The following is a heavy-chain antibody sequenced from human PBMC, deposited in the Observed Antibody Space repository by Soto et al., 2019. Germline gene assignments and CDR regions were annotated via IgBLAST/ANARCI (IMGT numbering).Heavy chain of an antibody. CDR2: ITPFNGNT. CDR1: GYTFTYRY. D-gene: IGHD6-13*01. Sequence: ASVKVSCKASGYTFTYRYLHWVRQAPGQALEWMGWITPFNGNTNYAQKFQDRVTITADESTSTAYMELSSLRSEDTAVYYCASVPRPLNLSQLVRWYYFDYWGQGTLVTVSS. V-gene: IGHV1-45*02. J-gene: IGHJ4*02. CDR3: ASVPRPLNLSQLVRWYYFDY.